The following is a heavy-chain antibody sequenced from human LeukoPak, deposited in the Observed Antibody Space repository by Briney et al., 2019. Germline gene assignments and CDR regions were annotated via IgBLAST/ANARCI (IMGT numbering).Heavy chain of an antibody. D-gene: IGHD1-26*01. V-gene: IGHV3-23*01. J-gene: IGHJ5*02. CDR1: GFTFSSYA. CDR3: AKSWWELRGGWFDP. CDR2: ISGSGGST. Sequence: GGCLRLSCAASGFTFSSYAMSWVRQAPGKGLEWVSAISGSGGSTYYADSVKGRFTISRDNSKNTLYLQMNSLRAEDTAVYYCAKSWWELRGGWFDPWGQGTLVTVSS.